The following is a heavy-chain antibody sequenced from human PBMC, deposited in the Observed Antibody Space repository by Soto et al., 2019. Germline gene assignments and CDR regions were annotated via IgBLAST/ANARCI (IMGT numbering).Heavy chain of an antibody. CDR3: ARRGYSYSYDY. CDR2: IYPGDSDT. J-gene: IGHJ4*02. V-gene: IGHV5-51*07. D-gene: IGHD5-18*01. Sequence: GHSEKISCKFSGYIFSSYWLSWVHQMPGKGLEWMGIIYPGDSDTRYSPSFQGQVTISVDKSLNTAYLQWSSLKASDIAIYFCARRGYSYSYDYWGQGTQVTVSS. CDR1: GYIFSSYW.